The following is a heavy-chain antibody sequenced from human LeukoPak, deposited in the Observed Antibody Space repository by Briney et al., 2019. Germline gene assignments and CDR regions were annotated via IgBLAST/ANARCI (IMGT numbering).Heavy chain of an antibody. CDR2: IYPGDSDT. CDR1: GFTFTKYW. Sequence: GESLKISCKGSGFTFTKYWIGWVRQMPGEGLEWMGIIYPGDSDTRYSPSFQGQVTISVDKSISTAYLQWSSLKASDTAMYYCARREGITGNTKWFDPWGQGTLVTVSS. CDR3: ARREGITGNTKWFDP. V-gene: IGHV5-51*01. D-gene: IGHD1-20*01. J-gene: IGHJ5*02.